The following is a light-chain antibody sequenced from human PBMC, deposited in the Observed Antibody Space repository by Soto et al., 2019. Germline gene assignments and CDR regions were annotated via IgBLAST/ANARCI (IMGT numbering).Light chain of an antibody. J-gene: IGLJ1*01. Sequence: QSALTQPASVSGSPGQSITISCPGTSSDVGGYNYVSWYQQQSGKAPKLMIHEVSNRPSGVSNRFSGSKSGNTASLTISGLQAEDEADYYCSSYTGGNPSYVFGTGTKVTVL. V-gene: IGLV2-14*01. CDR3: SSYTGGNPSYV. CDR1: SSDVGGYNY. CDR2: EVS.